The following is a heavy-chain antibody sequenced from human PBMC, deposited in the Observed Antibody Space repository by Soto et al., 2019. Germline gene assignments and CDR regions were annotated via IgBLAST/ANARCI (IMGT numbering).Heavy chain of an antibody. CDR1: GVSVSSPSFY. Sequence: SETLSLTCSVSGVSVSSPSFYWAWVRQSPGKGLEWIGSLYYIGSAYYSPSLKSRITISADSSRNQFALKLASVTAADTGLYFCTRHTTGGYPPQEFDHWCEGALVTVSS. CDR3: TRHTTGGYPPQEFDH. J-gene: IGHJ4*02. V-gene: IGHV4-39*01. D-gene: IGHD2-15*01. CDR2: LYYIGSA.